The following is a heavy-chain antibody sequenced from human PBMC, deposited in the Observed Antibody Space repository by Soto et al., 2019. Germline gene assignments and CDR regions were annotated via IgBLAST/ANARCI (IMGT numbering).Heavy chain of an antibody. V-gene: IGHV3-23*01. J-gene: IGHJ4*02. Sequence: GGSLRLSCAASGFTFSSYAMSWVRQAPGKGLEWVSGISGSGGSTFYADSVKGRFTMSRDNSKNTLYLQMNSLRAEDTAVYYCAKAQYSYLMDARLSLDYWGQGTLVTVSS. CDR2: ISGSGGST. CDR3: AKAQYSYLMDARLSLDY. D-gene: IGHD5-18*01. CDR1: GFTFSSYA.